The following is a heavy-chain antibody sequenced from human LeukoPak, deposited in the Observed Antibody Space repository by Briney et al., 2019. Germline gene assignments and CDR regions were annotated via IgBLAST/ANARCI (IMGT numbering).Heavy chain of an antibody. Sequence: LETLSLTCAVYGGSFSGYYWSWIRQPPGKGLEWIGEINHSGSTNYNPSLKSRVTISVDASKNQFSLKLSSVTAADTAVYYCARGPRGYSYGYYFDYWGQGTLVTVSA. CDR2: INHSGST. J-gene: IGHJ4*02. V-gene: IGHV4-34*01. CDR1: GGSFSGYY. D-gene: IGHD5-18*01. CDR3: ARGPRGYSYGYYFDY.